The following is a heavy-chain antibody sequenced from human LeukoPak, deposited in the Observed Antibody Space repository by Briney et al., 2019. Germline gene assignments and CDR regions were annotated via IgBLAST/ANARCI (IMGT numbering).Heavy chain of an antibody. CDR1: GGSISSYY. CDR3: ARRTFGGVIKY. CDR2: INHSGST. V-gene: IGHV4-34*01. Sequence: SETLSLTCTVSGGSISSYYWSWIRQPAGKGLEWIGEINHSGSTKHNPSLKSRVTISVDTSKNQISLKLSSVTAADTSVYYCARRTFGGVIKYWGQGTLVTVSS. D-gene: IGHD3-16*02. J-gene: IGHJ4*02.